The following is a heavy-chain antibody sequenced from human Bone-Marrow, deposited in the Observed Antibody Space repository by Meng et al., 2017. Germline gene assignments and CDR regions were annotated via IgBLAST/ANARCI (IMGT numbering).Heavy chain of an antibody. CDR3: ARVARVVAAAGTGGWFDP. CDR2: INPNSGGT. J-gene: IGHJ5*02. Sequence: ASVKVSCKASGYTFPDYWLHWVRRAPGQGLEWMGWINPNSGGTNYAQKFQGRVTMTRDTSISTAYMELSRLRSDDTAVYYCARVARVVAAAGTGGWFDPWGQGTLVTVSS. V-gene: IGHV1-2*02. D-gene: IGHD6-13*01. CDR1: GYTFPDYW.